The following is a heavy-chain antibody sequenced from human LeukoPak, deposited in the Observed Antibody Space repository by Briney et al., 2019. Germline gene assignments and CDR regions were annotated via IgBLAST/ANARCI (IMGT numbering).Heavy chain of an antibody. CDR2: IRYDGSNK. V-gene: IGHV3-30*02. D-gene: IGHD3-10*01. CDR3: AKDPRYGSGSIDY. J-gene: IGHJ4*02. Sequence: GGSLRLSCAASGFTFRVYTMNWVRQAPGKGLEWVAFIRYDGSNKYYADSVKGRFTISRDNSKNTLYLQMNSLRAEDTAVYYCAKDPRYGSGSIDYWGQGTLVTVSS. CDR1: GFTFRVYT.